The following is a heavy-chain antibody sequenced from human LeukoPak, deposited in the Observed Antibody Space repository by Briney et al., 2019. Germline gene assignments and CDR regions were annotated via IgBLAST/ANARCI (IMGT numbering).Heavy chain of an antibody. V-gene: IGHV3-30-3*01. CDR2: ISYDGSNK. Sequence: PGGSLRLSCAASGFTFSSYAMHWVRQAPGKGLEWVAVISYDGSNKYYADSVKGRFTISRDNSKNTLYLQMNSLRAEDTAVYYCARGKVVAGTPGQNSWDNWGQGILVTVSS. D-gene: IGHD6-19*01. J-gene: IGHJ4*02. CDR3: ARGKVVAGTPGQNSWDN. CDR1: GFTFSSYA.